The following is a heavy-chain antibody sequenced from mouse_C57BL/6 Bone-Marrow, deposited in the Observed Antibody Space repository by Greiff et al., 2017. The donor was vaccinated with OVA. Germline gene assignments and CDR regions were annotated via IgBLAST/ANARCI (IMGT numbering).Heavy chain of an antibody. Sequence: EVKLMESGPGLVKPSQSLSLTCSVTGYSITSGYYWNWIRQFPGNKLEWMGYISYDGSNNYNPSLKNRISITRDTSKNQFFLKLNSVTTEDTATYYCARLYYKVMDYWGQGTSVTVSS. D-gene: IGHD2-1*01. CDR3: ARLYYKVMDY. J-gene: IGHJ4*01. CDR2: ISYDGSN. V-gene: IGHV3-6*01. CDR1: GYSITSGYY.